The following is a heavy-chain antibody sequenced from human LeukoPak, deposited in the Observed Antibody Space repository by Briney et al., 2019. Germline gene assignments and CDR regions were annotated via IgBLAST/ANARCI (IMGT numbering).Heavy chain of an antibody. CDR3: ARDRSSGWYGDYYYYYMDV. D-gene: IGHD6-19*01. Sequence: ALVKVSCKASGGTFSSYGISWVRQAPGQGLEWMGWISAYNGNTNYAQKLQGRVTMTTDTSTSTAYMELRSLRSDDTAVYYCARDRSSGWYGDYYYYYMDVWGKGTTVTISS. CDR2: ISAYNGNT. J-gene: IGHJ6*03. V-gene: IGHV1-18*01. CDR1: GGTFSSYG.